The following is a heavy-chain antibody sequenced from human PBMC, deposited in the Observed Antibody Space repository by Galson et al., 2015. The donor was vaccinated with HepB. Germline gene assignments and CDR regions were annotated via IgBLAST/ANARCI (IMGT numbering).Heavy chain of an antibody. D-gene: IGHD3-3*01. Sequence: SVKVSCKASGGTFRTYAMSWVRQAPGQGLEWMGGIIPMFDTVNYAQKFQGRVTITADESTSIVYMELSSLRSEDTAVYYCARSGYLSYFYNGMDVWGQGTTVTVSS. CDR3: ARSGYLSYFYNGMDV. J-gene: IGHJ6*02. CDR1: GGTFRTYA. CDR2: IIPMFDTV. V-gene: IGHV1-69*13.